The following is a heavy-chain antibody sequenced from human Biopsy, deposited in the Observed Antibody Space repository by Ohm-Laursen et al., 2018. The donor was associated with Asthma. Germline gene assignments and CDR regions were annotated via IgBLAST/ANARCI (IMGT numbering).Heavy chain of an antibody. V-gene: IGHV1-69*13. Sequence: GASVKVSCKSLGGTFNTYVIGWVRQAPGQGLEWMGGINSVFGTTTYPQKFQDRVTITADDSTSTVYMELSCLRSEDTAVYYCARKAGSCISRTCYSLDFWGQGTLVTASS. CDR1: GGTFNTYV. CDR2: INSVFGTT. CDR3: ARKAGSCISRTCYSLDF. D-gene: IGHD2-2*01. J-gene: IGHJ4*02.